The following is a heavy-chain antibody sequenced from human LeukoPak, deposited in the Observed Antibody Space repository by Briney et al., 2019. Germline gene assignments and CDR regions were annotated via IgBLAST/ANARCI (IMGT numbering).Heavy chain of an antibody. CDR1: GFTFSTYV. D-gene: IGHD6-13*01. CDR3: VRRQAAAGALYFFDY. V-gene: IGHV3-64D*09. J-gene: IGHJ4*02. CDR2: IGSDGGGT. Sequence: GGSLRLSCSASGFTFSTYVMHWVRQAPGKELEYVSSIGSDGGGTYYADSVNDRFTISRDNSKNTLYLQMSSLRAEDTAVYYCVRRQAAAGALYFFDYWGQGALVTVSS.